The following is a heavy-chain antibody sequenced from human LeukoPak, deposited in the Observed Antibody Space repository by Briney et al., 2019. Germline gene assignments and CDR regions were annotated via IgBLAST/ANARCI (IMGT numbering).Heavy chain of an antibody. D-gene: IGHD3-16*01. CDR2: IYYSGST. V-gene: IGHV4-61*01. CDR1: GGSVNSGSFY. J-gene: IGHJ4*02. CDR3: ARHYGP. Sequence: ASETLSLTCTVSGGSVNSGSFYWSWIRQPPGKGLEWIGYIYYSGSTNYNPSLKSRVTISVGTSKNQFSLKLNSVTATDTAVYYCARHYGPWGQGTLVTVSS.